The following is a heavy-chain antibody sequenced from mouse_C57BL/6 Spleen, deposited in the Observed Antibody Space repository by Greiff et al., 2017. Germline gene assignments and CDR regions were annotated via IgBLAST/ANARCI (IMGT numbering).Heavy chain of an antibody. Sequence: QVQLKESGAELVRPGASVKLSCKASGYTFTDYYINWVKQRPGQGLEWIARIYPGSGNTYYNEKFKGKATLTAEKYSSTAYMQLSSLTSEDSAVYFCARERGIGYFDVWGTGTTVTVSS. CDR1: GYTFTDYY. V-gene: IGHV1-76*01. CDR3: ARERGIGYFDV. J-gene: IGHJ1*03. CDR2: IYPGSGNT.